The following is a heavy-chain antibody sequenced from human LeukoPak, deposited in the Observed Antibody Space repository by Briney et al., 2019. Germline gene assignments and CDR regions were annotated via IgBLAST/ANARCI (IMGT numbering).Heavy chain of an antibody. Sequence: GGSPRLSCAASGFTFSSYAMSWVRQAPGKGLEWVSAISGSGGSTYYADSVKGRFTISRDNSKNTLYLQMNSLRAEDTAVYYCAKNWNYGGGNWFDPWGQGTLVTVSS. J-gene: IGHJ5*02. CDR1: GFTFSSYA. V-gene: IGHV3-23*01. D-gene: IGHD1-7*01. CDR2: ISGSGGST. CDR3: AKNWNYGGGNWFDP.